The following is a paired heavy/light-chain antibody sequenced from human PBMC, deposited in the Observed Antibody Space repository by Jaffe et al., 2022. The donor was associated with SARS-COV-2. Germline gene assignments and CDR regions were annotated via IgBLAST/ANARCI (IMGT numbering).Light chain of an antibody. Sequence: QSALTQPPSASGSPGQSVTISCTGTSSDVGGYNYVSWYQQHPGKAPKLMIYEVTKRPSGVPDRFSGSKSGNTASLTVSGLQAEDEADYYCSSYAGSTHWVFGGGTKLTVL. V-gene: IGLV2-8*01. J-gene: IGLJ3*02. CDR2: EVT. CDR1: SSDVGGYNY. CDR3: SSYAGSTHWV.
Heavy chain of an antibody. Sequence: EVQLVESGGGLVQPGGSLRLSCTASGFTFSSYSMNWVRQAPGKGLEWISYINSRSGTITYADSVKGRITISRDDAKNSLFLQMNSLRAEDTGVYYCASDRDYAFDYWGQGTLVTVSS. CDR3: ASDRDYAFDY. CDR2: INSRSGTI. D-gene: IGHD4-17*01. V-gene: IGHV3-48*01. J-gene: IGHJ4*02. CDR1: GFTFSSYS.